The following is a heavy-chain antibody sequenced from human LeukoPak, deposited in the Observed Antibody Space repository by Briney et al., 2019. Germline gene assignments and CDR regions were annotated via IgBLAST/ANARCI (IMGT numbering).Heavy chain of an antibody. CDR3: ARENDSGWSGPFDY. J-gene: IGHJ4*02. CDR2: IKQDGSEK. V-gene: IGHV3-7*03. D-gene: IGHD6-19*01. Sequence: PGGSLRLSCAASGFTFSSYWMRWVRQAPGKGLEWVANIKQDGSEKNYVDSVEGRFTISRDNAKNSLYLQVNSLRAEDTAVYYCARENDSGWSGPFDYWGQGTLVTVSS. CDR1: GFTFSSYW.